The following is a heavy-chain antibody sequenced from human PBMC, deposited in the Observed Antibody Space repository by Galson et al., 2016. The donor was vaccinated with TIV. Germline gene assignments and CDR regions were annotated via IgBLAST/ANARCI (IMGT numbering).Heavy chain of an antibody. CDR2: ISYDGGSK. J-gene: IGHJ4*02. CDR3: AKEVQRRLHY. D-gene: IGHD1-1*01. CDR1: GFTFNYYP. Sequence: SLRLSCADAGFTFNYYPMHWVRRAPGKGLEWVGVISYDGGSKYYADSVKGRFTISRDNSKNTLYLQMNSLRREDTAVYYCAKEVQRRLHYWGQGTLVTVSP. V-gene: IGHV3-30-3*01.